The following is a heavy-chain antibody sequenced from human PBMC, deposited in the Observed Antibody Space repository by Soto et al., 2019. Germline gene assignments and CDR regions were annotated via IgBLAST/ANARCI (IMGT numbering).Heavy chain of an antibody. CDR3: AKAFWSGYLNWFDP. V-gene: IGHV3-30*18. CDR2: ISYDGSNK. CDR1: GFTFSSYG. J-gene: IGHJ5*02. D-gene: IGHD3-3*01. Sequence: GGSLRLSCAASGFTFSSYGMHWVRQAPGKGLEWVAVISYDGSNKYYADSVKGRFTISRDNSKNTLYLQMNSLRAEDTAVYYCAKAFWSGYLNWFDPWGQGTLVTVSS.